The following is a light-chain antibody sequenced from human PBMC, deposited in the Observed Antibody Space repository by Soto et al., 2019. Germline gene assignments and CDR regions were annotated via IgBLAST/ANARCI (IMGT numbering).Light chain of an antibody. CDR2: AAS. V-gene: IGKV1D-16*01. J-gene: IGKJ1*01. Sequence: DIQMTQSPSSLSASVGDRVTITCRASQGIASWLAWYQQKPDKAPKSLIYAASTLQSGVPSRFSGSGSGTEFTLTIIGLQPDDLATYYCQQYHSYSPTFGQGTKVDIK. CDR3: QQYHSYSPT. CDR1: QGIASW.